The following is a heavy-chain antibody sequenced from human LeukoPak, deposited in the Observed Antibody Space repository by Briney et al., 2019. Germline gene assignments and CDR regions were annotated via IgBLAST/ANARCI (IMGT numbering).Heavy chain of an antibody. Sequence: GESLKISCQASGYSFTGYWIAWVRQMSGKGLEWMGTVYPAESETRYSPSFQGHVTVSADKSINTAYLEWSSLKAPGTAMYYCARQGYQSGWYGVGYWGQGTLVTVYS. CDR3: ARQGYQSGWYGVGY. CDR1: GYSFTGYW. CDR2: VYPAESET. J-gene: IGHJ4*02. V-gene: IGHV5-51*01. D-gene: IGHD6-19*01.